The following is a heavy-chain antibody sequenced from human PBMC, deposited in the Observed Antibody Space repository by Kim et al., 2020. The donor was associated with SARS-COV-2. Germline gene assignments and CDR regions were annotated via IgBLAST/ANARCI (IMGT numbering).Heavy chain of an antibody. CDR3: ARGTYYDFWSGYLDYYYMDV. CDR1: GYTFTSYY. J-gene: IGHJ6*03. CDR2: INPSGGST. V-gene: IGHV1-46*01. D-gene: IGHD3-3*01. Sequence: ASVKVSCKASGYTFTSYYMHWVRQAPGQGLEWMGIINPSGGSTSYAQKFQGRVTMTRDTSTSTVYMELSSLRSEDTAVYYCARGTYYDFWSGYLDYYYMDVWGKGTTVTVSS.